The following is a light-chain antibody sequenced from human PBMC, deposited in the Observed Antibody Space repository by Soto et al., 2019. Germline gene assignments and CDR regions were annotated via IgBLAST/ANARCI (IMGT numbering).Light chain of an antibody. V-gene: IGKV3-20*01. J-gene: IGKJ1*01. CDR3: QQYDITTRT. Sequence: EIVLTQSPGTLSLSPGERATLSCRASQSLNSFYLAWYQQKPGQAPRLLIYGSSNRATGIPDWISGSGSGTDFTLIISRLDPADVAVYYFQQYDITTRTFGQGTKVEVK. CDR2: GSS. CDR1: QSLNSFY.